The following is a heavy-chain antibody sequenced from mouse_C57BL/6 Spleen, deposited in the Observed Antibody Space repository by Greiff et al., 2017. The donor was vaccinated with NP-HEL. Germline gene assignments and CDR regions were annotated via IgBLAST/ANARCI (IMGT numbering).Heavy chain of an antibody. D-gene: IGHD1-1*01. Sequence: VPMQHPFAALFNPFSSVKLSCKASGYTFTSYWMQWVKQRPGQGLEWIGEIDPSDSYTNYNQKFKGKATLTVDTSSSTAYMQLSSLTSEDSAVYYCARKTTVVARGDYWGQGTSVTVSS. J-gene: IGHJ4*01. CDR1: GYTFTSYW. CDR3: ARKTTVVARGDY. CDR2: IDPSDSYT. V-gene: IGHV1-50*01.